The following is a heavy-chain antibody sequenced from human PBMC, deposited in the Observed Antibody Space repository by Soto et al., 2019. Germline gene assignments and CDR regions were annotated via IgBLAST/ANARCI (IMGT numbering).Heavy chain of an antibody. J-gene: IGHJ4*02. CDR1: GVTFSSYA. CDR3: AKAPPRTYYYDSSGYFDY. D-gene: IGHD3-22*01. Sequence: GGSLRLSCAASGVTFSSYAMSWVRQAPGKGLEWVSAISGSGGSTYYADSVKGRFTISRDNSKNTLYLQMNSLRAEDTAVYYCAKAPPRTYYYDSSGYFDYWGQGTLVTVSS. CDR2: ISGSGGST. V-gene: IGHV3-23*01.